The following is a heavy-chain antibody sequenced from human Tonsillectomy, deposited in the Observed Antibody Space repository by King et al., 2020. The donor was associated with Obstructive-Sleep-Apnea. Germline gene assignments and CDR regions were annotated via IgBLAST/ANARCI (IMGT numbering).Heavy chain of an antibody. CDR3: ARDRGGSSTSYGMDV. V-gene: IGHV3-48*04. J-gene: IGHJ6*02. CDR1: GFTFSSYS. CDR2: ISSSGSTI. D-gene: IGHD2-2*01. Sequence: MQLVESGGGLVQPGGSLRLSCAASGFTFSSYSMNWVRQAPGKGLEWVSYISSSGSTIYYADSVKGRFSISRDNAKNSLYLQMNSLRAEDTAVYYCARDRGGSSTSYGMDVWGQGTTVTVSS.